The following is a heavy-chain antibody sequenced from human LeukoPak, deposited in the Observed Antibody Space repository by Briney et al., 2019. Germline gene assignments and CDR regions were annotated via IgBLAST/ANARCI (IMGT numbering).Heavy chain of an antibody. J-gene: IGHJ6*02. D-gene: IGHD2-21*01. CDR3: AGDMVINYYYGMDV. CDR2: ISAYNGNT. CDR1: GYTFTSYG. Sequence: VASVKVSCKASGYTFTSYGISWVRQAPGQGLEWMGWISAYNGNTNYAQKLQGRVTMTTDTSTSTDYMELRSLRADDTGVNYCAGDMVINYYYGMDVWGQGTTVTVSS. V-gene: IGHV1-18*01.